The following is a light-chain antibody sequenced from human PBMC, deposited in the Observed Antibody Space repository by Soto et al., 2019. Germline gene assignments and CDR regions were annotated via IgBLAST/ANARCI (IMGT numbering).Light chain of an antibody. Sequence: QSALTQPASVSGSPGQSITISCTGNSSDVGGYNYVSWYQQHPGKAPKVMIYDVSNRPSGVSNRVSGSKSGNTASLTISGLQAEDEADYYCSSYTSSSTLGVFGTGTKVTVL. CDR1: SSDVGGYNY. CDR3: SSYTSSSTLGV. J-gene: IGLJ1*01. V-gene: IGLV2-14*01. CDR2: DVS.